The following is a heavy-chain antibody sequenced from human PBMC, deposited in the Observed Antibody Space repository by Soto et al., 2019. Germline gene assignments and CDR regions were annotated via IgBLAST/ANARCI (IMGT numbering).Heavy chain of an antibody. CDR1: LDSISNSY. CDR2: IYSSGNA. Sequence: QVQLLESGPGLVKPSETLSLTCSVSLDSISNSYWTWIRQPAGKGLAWIGHIYSSGNANYNPSLKSRVTMSLDTSKNQFSLSLKSVTAADTAIYYCAKGRGFYSDNYFDPWGQGTQVTVSS. D-gene: IGHD3-22*01. CDR3: AKGRGFYSDNYFDP. V-gene: IGHV4-4*07. J-gene: IGHJ5*02.